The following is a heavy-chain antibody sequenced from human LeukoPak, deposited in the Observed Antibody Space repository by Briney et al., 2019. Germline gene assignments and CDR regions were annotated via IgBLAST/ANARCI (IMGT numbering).Heavy chain of an antibody. V-gene: IGHV4-61*08. CDR3: VRGTYYYGSGTGGYDY. CDR2: IYYSGST. CDR1: GGSISSGGYS. Sequence: SETLSLTCAVSGGSISSGGYSWSWIRQPPGKGLEWIGYIYYSGSTNYNPSLKSRVTISVDTSKNQFSLKLSSVTAADTAVYYCVRGTYYYGSGTGGYDYWGQGTLVTVSS. D-gene: IGHD3-10*01. J-gene: IGHJ4*02.